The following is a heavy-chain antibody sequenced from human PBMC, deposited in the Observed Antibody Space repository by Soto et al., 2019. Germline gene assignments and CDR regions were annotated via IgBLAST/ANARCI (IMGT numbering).Heavy chain of an antibody. J-gene: IGHJ5*02. Sequence: PGESLKISCKGPGHLFNNHWIGWVRQTPGKGLEWMGRIFTRDSETKTSPSFQGHVSFSVDNSINTVYLQWTSLKTTDTGIYFCARGYFDSGHGYDLWGQGTLVTVSS. V-gene: IGHV5-51*01. CDR3: ARGYFDSGHGYDL. CDR1: GHLFNNHW. D-gene: IGHD3-10*01. CDR2: IFTRDSET.